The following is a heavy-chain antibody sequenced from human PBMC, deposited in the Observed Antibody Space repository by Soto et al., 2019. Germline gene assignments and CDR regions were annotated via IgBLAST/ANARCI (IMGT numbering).Heavy chain of an antibody. CDR2: IYYSGST. D-gene: IGHD4-17*01. V-gene: IGHV4-39*01. J-gene: IGHJ4*02. Sequence: SETLSLTCTVSGGSISSSSYYWGWIRQPPGKGLEWIGSIYYSGSTYYNPSLKSRVTISVDTSKNQFSRKLSSGTAADTAVYYCARTPSVTTPYFDYWGQGTLVTISS. CDR3: ARTPSVTTPYFDY. CDR1: GGSISSSSYY.